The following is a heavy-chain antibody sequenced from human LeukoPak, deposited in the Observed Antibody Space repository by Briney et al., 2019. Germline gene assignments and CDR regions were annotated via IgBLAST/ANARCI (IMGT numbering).Heavy chain of an antibody. CDR3: AKGDDFWSGYTFDY. V-gene: IGHV3-53*01. Sequence: PGGSLRLSCAASGFTVSSNYMSWVRQAPGKGLEWVSVIYSGGSTYYADSVKGRFTISRDNSKNTLYLQMNSLRAEDTAVYYCAKGDDFWSGYTFDYWGQGTLVTVSS. D-gene: IGHD3-3*01. J-gene: IGHJ4*02. CDR2: IYSGGST. CDR1: GFTVSSNY.